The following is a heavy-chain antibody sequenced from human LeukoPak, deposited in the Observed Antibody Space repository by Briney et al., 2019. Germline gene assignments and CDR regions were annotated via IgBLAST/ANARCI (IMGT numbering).Heavy chain of an antibody. Sequence: SETLSLTCTVSGGSISSYYWSWLRQPAGKGLEWIGRIYTSGSTNYNPSLKSRVTISVDTSKNQFSLKLSSVTTADTAVYYCARGTFIAVAGFYYYYYMDVWGKGTTVTISS. V-gene: IGHV4-4*07. D-gene: IGHD6-19*01. CDR2: IYTSGST. J-gene: IGHJ6*03. CDR1: GGSISSYY. CDR3: ARGTFIAVAGFYYYYYMDV.